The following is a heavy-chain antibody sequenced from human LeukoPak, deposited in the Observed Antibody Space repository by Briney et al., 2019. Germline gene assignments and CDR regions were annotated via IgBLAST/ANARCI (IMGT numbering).Heavy chain of an antibody. CDR3: ARNPYYYDSSGYSLGNWFDP. D-gene: IGHD3-22*01. V-gene: IGHV1-69*04. Sequence: ASVKVSCKASGGTFSSYAISWVRQAPGQGLEWMGRIIPILGIANYAQKFQGRVTITADKSTSTAYMELSSLRSEDTAVYYCARNPYYYDSSGYSLGNWFDPWGQGTLVTVSS. CDR2: IIPILGIA. CDR1: GGTFSSYA. J-gene: IGHJ5*02.